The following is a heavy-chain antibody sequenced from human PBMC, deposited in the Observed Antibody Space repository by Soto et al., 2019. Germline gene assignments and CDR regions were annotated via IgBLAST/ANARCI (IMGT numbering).Heavy chain of an antibody. CDR1: GFTFRDYA. J-gene: IGHJ4*02. CDR2: ISGSGDSA. V-gene: IGHV3-23*01. CDR3: GKERRGSGWSVCNY. D-gene: IGHD6-19*01. Sequence: VQLLESGGGLVQPGGSLRLSCAASGFTFRDYAMNWVRQAPGKGLEWVSDISGSGDSARYADSVKGRFTISRDNSRDTLYLQMNSRRVDDTAVYYCGKERRGSGWSVCNYWGQGDLVTVSS.